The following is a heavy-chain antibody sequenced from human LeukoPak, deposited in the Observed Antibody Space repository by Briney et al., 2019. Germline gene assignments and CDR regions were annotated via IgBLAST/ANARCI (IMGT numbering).Heavy chain of an antibody. CDR3: ARAPVGGDAFDI. D-gene: IGHD1-26*01. Sequence: SETLSLTCTVSGGTISSSSYYWGWIRQPPGKRLEWIGSIYYSGSPYDNPSLKSRVSISVDTSTNKFSLKLSCVTAADTDVYYCARAPVGGDAFDIWGQGTMVTVSS. CDR1: GGTISSSSYY. J-gene: IGHJ3*02. CDR2: IYYSGSP. V-gene: IGHV4-39*07.